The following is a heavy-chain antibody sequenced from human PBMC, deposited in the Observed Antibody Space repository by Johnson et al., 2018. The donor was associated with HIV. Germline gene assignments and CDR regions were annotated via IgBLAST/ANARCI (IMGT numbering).Heavy chain of an antibody. Sequence: VQLVESGGGLIQPGGSLRLSCAASGFTVSSNYMSWVRQAPGKGLEWVSVIYSGGSPYYADSVKGRFTISRDNSKNPLYLQMNSLRAEDTAVYYCARVVVITYHDAFDIWGQGTMVTVSS. CDR2: IYSGGSP. CDR3: ARVVVITYHDAFDI. D-gene: IGHD3-22*01. V-gene: IGHV3-53*01. J-gene: IGHJ3*02. CDR1: GFTVSSNY.